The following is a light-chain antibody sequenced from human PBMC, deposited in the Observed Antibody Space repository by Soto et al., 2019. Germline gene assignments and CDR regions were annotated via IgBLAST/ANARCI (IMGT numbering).Light chain of an antibody. V-gene: IGKV3D-15*01. J-gene: IGKJ1*01. CDR3: QQYDKWPPQT. CDR2: GVY. Sequence: EIVMTQSPTILSVSPGERATLSCRASQSVSSNLAWYQQKPGQPPRLLMYGVYTRAPGTPARFSGSGSGIAFTLTISSLQSEDSPISSCQQYDKWPPQTFVPGTNVEIK. CDR1: QSVSSN.